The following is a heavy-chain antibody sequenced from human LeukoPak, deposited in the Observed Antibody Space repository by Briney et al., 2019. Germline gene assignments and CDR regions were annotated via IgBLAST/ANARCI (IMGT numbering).Heavy chain of an antibody. J-gene: IGHJ4*02. Sequence: PSETLSLTCTVSGGSISTFYWSWIRQPPGKGLRWLGYIYYTGATNYNPSLKSRVTISVDTSKNQFSLKLSSVTAADTAVYYCARHEIYSSSLGLDYWGQGTLVTVSS. CDR2: IYYTGAT. CDR3: ARHEIYSSSLGLDY. CDR1: GGSISTFY. D-gene: IGHD6-13*01. V-gene: IGHV4-59*08.